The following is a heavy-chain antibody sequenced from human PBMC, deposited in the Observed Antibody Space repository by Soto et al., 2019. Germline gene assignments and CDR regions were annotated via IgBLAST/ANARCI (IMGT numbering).Heavy chain of an antibody. J-gene: IGHJ4*02. CDR2: INAGHGNT. Sequence: QGQLVQSGAEEKKPGASVKVSCKASGYTFTGYAMHWVRQAPGQRLAWMGWINAGHGNTNYSQKFQGRATITRDTSGSTAYLELRSLRSEETAVYYCARAVAVAADFAYWGKGTLVTVSS. V-gene: IGHV1-3*05. CDR3: ARAVAVAADFAY. CDR1: GYTFTGYA. D-gene: IGHD6-19*01.